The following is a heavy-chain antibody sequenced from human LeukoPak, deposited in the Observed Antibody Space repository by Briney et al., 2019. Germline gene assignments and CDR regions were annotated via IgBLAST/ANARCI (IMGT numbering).Heavy chain of an antibody. D-gene: IGHD3-22*01. CDR2: ISYDGSNK. Sequence: GGSLRLSCAASGFTFSSYAMQWVRQAPGKGLEWVAVISYDGSNKYYADSVKGRFTISRDNSKNTLYLQMNSLRAEDTAVYYCARAGYDSSGYYVPFDYWGQGTLVTVSS. V-gene: IGHV3-30*04. J-gene: IGHJ4*02. CDR1: GFTFSSYA. CDR3: ARAGYDSSGYYVPFDY.